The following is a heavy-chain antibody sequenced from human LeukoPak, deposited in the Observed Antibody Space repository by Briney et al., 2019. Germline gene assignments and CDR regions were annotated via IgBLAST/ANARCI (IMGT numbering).Heavy chain of an antibody. Sequence: GEPLNISCQGSGYSFTSYWIGWVRQMPGKGLEWMGIIYPGDSDTRYSPSFQGQVTISADKSISTAYLQWSSLKASDTAMYYCARGIVVVPAARRDAFDIWGQGTMVTVSS. D-gene: IGHD2-2*01. V-gene: IGHV5-51*01. CDR2: IYPGDSDT. CDR1: GYSFTSYW. J-gene: IGHJ3*02. CDR3: ARGIVVVPAARRDAFDI.